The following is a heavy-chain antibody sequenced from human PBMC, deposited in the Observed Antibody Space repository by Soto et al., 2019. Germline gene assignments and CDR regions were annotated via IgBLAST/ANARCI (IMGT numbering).Heavy chain of an antibody. D-gene: IGHD3-22*01. CDR3: ARALPPTSGWYYFDS. J-gene: IGHJ4*02. CDR2: TYYRSKYYN. Sequence: QVQLHQSGPGLVKTSQTLSLTCAISGDSVSSNSATWNWIRQSPSRGLEWLGRTYYRSKYYNEYAASVRSRITVNADSSKNQFSLHLNSVSPEDTAVYYCARALPPTSGWYYFDSWGQGSLVTVSS. CDR1: GDSVSSNSAT. V-gene: IGHV6-1*01.